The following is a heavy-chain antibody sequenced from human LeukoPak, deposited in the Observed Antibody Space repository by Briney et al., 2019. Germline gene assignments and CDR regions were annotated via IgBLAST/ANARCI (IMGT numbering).Heavy chain of an antibody. D-gene: IGHD6-19*01. V-gene: IGHV3-30*02. CDR2: IRYDGSNK. CDR3: AKGPTRTAVAGYFDY. CDR1: GSTFSSYG. J-gene: IGHJ4*02. Sequence: GGTLRLSCAASGSTFSSYGMHWVRQAPGKGREWVAFIRYDGSNKYYADSVKGRFTISRDNSKNTLYLQMNSLRAEDTAVYYCAKGPTRTAVAGYFDYWGQGTLVTVSS.